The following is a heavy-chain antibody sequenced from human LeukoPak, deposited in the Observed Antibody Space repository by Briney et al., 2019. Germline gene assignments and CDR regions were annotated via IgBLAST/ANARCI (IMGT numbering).Heavy chain of an antibody. V-gene: IGHV3-23*01. CDR3: AKDRGSSWTPYYFDY. CDR2: ISGSGGST. CDR1: RFTFSNYA. D-gene: IGHD6-13*01. J-gene: IGHJ4*02. Sequence: GGSLRLSCAASRFTFSNYAMSWVRQAPGKGLEWVSTISGSGGSTYYADSVKGRFTISRDNSKNTLYLQMNSLRAEDTAVYYCAKDRGSSWTPYYFDYWGQGTLVTVSS.